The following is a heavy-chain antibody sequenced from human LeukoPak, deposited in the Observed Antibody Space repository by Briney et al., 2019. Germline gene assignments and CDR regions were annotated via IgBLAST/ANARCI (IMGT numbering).Heavy chain of an antibody. CDR1: GASISSYF. Sequence: PSGTLSLTCTVSGASISSYFWTWIRQSPGKGLEWIGYIYYSGSTNYNPSLKRRVTISVDTSKNQFSLKLNSVTAADTAVYYCARYDYGSGYPGSWLDPWGQGTLVTVSS. CDR3: ARYDYGSGYPGSWLDP. CDR2: IYYSGST. J-gene: IGHJ5*02. D-gene: IGHD3-10*01. V-gene: IGHV4-59*08.